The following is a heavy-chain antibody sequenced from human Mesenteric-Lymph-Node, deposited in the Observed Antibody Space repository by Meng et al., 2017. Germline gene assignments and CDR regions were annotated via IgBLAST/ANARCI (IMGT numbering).Heavy chain of an antibody. J-gene: IGHJ4*02. Sequence: ASVKVSCKASGGTFSSYTISWVRQAPGQGLEWVGWIYPHSGGTKIVQRFLGRVTMTRDMSIGTAYMELSGLRSDDTAVYYCARQVDTAHDHWGQGTLVTVSS. D-gene: IGHD5-18*01. CDR2: IYPHSGGT. V-gene: IGHV1-2*02. CDR3: ARQVDTAHDH. CDR1: GGTFSSYT.